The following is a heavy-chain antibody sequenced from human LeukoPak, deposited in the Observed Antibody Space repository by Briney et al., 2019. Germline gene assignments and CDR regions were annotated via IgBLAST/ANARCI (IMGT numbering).Heavy chain of an antibody. D-gene: IGHD6-13*01. J-gene: IGHJ4*02. V-gene: IGHV3-23*01. CDR1: GFTFSSYA. Sequence: PGGSLRLSCAASGFTFSSYAMSWVRQAPGKGLEWVSTITGSGGNTYYADSVRGRFTISTDNSKNTLYLQMNSLRAEDTAVYYCAKPPPDSSSWLFDYWGQGTLVTVSS. CDR2: ITGSGGNT. CDR3: AKPPPDSSSWLFDY.